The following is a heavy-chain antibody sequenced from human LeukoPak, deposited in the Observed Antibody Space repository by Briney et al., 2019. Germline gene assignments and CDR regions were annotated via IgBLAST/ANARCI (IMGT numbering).Heavy chain of an antibody. CDR1: GFTFSSYG. CDR3: AKDWDYYGSGSYSEFDY. D-gene: IGHD3-10*01. Sequence: GGSLRLSCAASGFTFSSYGMSWVRQAPGKGLERVSAISGSGGSTYYADSVKGRFTISRDNSKNTLYLQMNSLRAEDTAVYYCAKDWDYYGSGSYSEFDYWGQGTLVTVSS. J-gene: IGHJ4*02. CDR2: ISGSGGST. V-gene: IGHV3-23*01.